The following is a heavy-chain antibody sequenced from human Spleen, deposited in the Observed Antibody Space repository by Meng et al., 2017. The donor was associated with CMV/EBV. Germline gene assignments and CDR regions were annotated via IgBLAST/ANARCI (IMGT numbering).Heavy chain of an antibody. Sequence: GESLKISCVASGFTYDRYYMTWIRQVPGKGLEWISSISTSGTTIYYADSVKGRFTISRDNAKNSLYLQMNSLRAEDTAVYYCARDSQDYWGQGTLVTVSS. CDR2: ISTSGTTI. CDR1: GFTYDRYY. CDR3: ARDSQDY. J-gene: IGHJ4*02. V-gene: IGHV3-11*01.